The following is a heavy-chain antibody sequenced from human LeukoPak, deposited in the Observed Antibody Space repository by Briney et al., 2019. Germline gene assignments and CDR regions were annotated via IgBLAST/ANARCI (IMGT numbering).Heavy chain of an antibody. CDR1: GFTFSSYS. D-gene: IGHD3-22*01. J-gene: IGHJ3*02. Sequence: GGSLRLSCAASGFTFSSYSMNWVRQAPGKGLEWVSSISSSSYIYYADSVKGRFTISRDNAKNSLYLQMNSLRAEDTAVCYCARDSYYYEAPDIWGQGTMVTVSS. CDR2: ISSSSYI. V-gene: IGHV3-21*01. CDR3: ARDSYYYEAPDI.